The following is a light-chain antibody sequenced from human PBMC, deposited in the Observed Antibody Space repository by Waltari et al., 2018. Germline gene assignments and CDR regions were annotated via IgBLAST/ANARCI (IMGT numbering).Light chain of an antibody. V-gene: IGKV3-11*01. CDR2: DAS. CDR3: LQTEQFPWT. CDR1: QSVSSY. J-gene: IGKJ1*01. Sequence: EIVLTQSPATLSLSPGERATLSCRASQSVSSYLAWYQQKPGQAPRLLIYDASNRATGSPARFSGSGSGTDFTLTISRVEPEDVGVYYCLQTEQFPWTFGQGTKVEIQ.